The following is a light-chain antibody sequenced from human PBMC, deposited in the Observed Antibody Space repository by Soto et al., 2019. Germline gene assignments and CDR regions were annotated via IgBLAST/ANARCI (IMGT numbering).Light chain of an antibody. Sequence: ESVLPQAPGTLSLSTGERATLSCRASQSVSSSYLAWYQQKPGQAPRLLIYGASSRATGIPDRFSGSGSGTDFTPTISILQSEDFAVYYCQEYTTWPWTFGQPTTV. CDR2: GAS. CDR3: QEYTTWPWT. V-gene: IGKV3-20*01. CDR1: QSVSSSY. J-gene: IGKJ1*01.